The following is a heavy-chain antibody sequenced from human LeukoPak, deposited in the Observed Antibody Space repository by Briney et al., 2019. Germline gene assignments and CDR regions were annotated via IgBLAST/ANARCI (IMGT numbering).Heavy chain of an antibody. Sequence: GESLKISCKGSGYSFTSYWIGCVRQMPGKGLEWMGIIYPGDSDTRYSPSFQGQVTISADKSISTAYLQWSSLKASDTAMYYCARAPKYQLLYEAHYYYGMDVWGQGTTVTVSS. CDR1: GYSFTSYW. CDR3: ARAPKYQLLYEAHYYYGMDV. J-gene: IGHJ6*02. V-gene: IGHV5-51*01. D-gene: IGHD2-2*02. CDR2: IYPGDSDT.